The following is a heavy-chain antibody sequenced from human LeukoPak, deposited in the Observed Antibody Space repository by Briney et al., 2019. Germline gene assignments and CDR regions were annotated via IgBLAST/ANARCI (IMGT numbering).Heavy chain of an antibody. CDR3: ARRVVVVTAISNFDY. CDR2: IYYSGST. Sequence: PSETLSLTCTVSGGSISSSSYYWGWIRQPPGKGLEWIGSIYYSGSTYYNPSLKSRVTISVDTSKNQFSLKLSSVTAADTAVYYCARRVVVVTAISNFDYWGQGTLVTVSS. CDR1: GGSISSSSYY. V-gene: IGHV4-39*01. J-gene: IGHJ4*02. D-gene: IGHD2-21*02.